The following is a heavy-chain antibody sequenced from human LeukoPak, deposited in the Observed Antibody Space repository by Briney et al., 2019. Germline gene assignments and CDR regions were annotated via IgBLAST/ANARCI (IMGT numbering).Heavy chain of an antibody. J-gene: IGHJ5*02. CDR2: INPNSGGT. Sequence: ASVKVSSKASGYTFTGYYMHWVRQAPGQGLEWMGWINPNSGGTNYAQKFQGRVTMTRDTSISTAYMELSRLRSDDTTVYYCASNYDILTGFHNWFDPWGQGTLVTVSS. D-gene: IGHD3-9*01. CDR1: GYTFTGYY. V-gene: IGHV1-2*02. CDR3: ASNYDILTGFHNWFDP.